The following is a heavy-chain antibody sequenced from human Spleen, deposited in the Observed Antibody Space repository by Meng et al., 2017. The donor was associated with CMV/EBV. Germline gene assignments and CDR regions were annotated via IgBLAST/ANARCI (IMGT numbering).Heavy chain of an antibody. D-gene: IGHD3-10*01. CDR3: ARDRPTVRGVRMDWFDP. J-gene: IGHJ5*02. Sequence: SETMCLSFTFSGTSIWKSFYYWAWIRQSPGKGLDYIGSIHYSGSTYYNPSLKSRVTISVDTSKNQFSLKLSSVTAADTAVYYCARDRPTVRGVRMDWFDPWGQGTLVTVSS. CDR1: GTSIWKSFYY. V-gene: IGHV4-39*07. CDR2: IHYSGST.